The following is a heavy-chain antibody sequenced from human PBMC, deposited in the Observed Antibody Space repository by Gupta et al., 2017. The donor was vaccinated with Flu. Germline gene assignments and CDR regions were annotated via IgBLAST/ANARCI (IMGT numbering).Heavy chain of an antibody. CDR1: GFTFDDYA. D-gene: IGHD6-19*01. CDR2: ISWDGGST. J-gene: IGHJ4*02. CDR3: AKDVLSGSGWSYVDY. Sequence: TASGFTFDDYAMHWVRQAPGKGLEWVSLISWDGGSTYYADSVKGRFTISRDNSKNSLYLQMNSLRAEDTALYYCAKDVLSGSGWSYVDYWGQGTLVTVSS. V-gene: IGHV3-43D*04.